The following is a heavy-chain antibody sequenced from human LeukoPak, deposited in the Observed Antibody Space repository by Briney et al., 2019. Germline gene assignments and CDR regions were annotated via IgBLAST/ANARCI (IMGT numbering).Heavy chain of an antibody. V-gene: IGHV1-2*02. J-gene: IGHJ4*02. CDR1: GYTFTSYA. CDR3: ARDRYGDGFAHLDY. CDR2: ITPGGGT. Sequence: ASVKVSCKASGYTFTSYAIHWVRQAPGQGLELMGWITPGGGTNYPQKFQGRVAITWDTSITTAYMDLSRLTSDDTAVYYCARDRYGDGFAHLDYWGQGALVTVSS. D-gene: IGHD5-24*01.